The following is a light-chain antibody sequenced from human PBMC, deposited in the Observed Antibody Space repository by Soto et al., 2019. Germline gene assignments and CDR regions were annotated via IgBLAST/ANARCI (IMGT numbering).Light chain of an antibody. CDR1: NIGTKN. Sequence: SYELTQPPSLSVAPGQTARITCGGNNIGTKNVHWYQQQPGQAPVLVVYDDQDRPSGIPERFSGSNSGNTATLTISRVEAGDEADYYCQVWDNRGIFGGGTKRPS. CDR2: DDQ. CDR3: QVWDNRGI. V-gene: IGLV3-21*02. J-gene: IGLJ2*01.